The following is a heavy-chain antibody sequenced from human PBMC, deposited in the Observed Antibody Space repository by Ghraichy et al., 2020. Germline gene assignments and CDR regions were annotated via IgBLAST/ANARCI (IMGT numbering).Heavy chain of an antibody. Sequence: SETLSLTCTVSGGSVSSGSYYWSWIRQPPGKGLEWIGYIYYSGSTNYNPSLKSRVTISVDTSKNQFSLKLSSVTAADTAVYYCARVSLVVAATPGRLWYFDLWGRGTLVTVSS. CDR1: GGSVSSGSYY. CDR3: ARVSLVVAATPGRLWYFDL. J-gene: IGHJ2*01. CDR2: IYYSGST. V-gene: IGHV4-61*01. D-gene: IGHD2-15*01.